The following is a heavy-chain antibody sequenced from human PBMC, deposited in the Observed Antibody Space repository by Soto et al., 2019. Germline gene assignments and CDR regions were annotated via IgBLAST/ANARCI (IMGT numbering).Heavy chain of an antibody. J-gene: IGHJ5*02. V-gene: IGHV1-8*02. CDR2: MNVNTART. CDR1: GFAFTTND. Sequence: QVQLVQSGAAVRTPGSSLKVSCKAIGFAFTTNDIHWVRQAPGQRLEWMGWMNVNTARTDSAEAFEGRLLMTWNTSISTAYLELTGLTSKDTAVYYCAREVVEVTSIRLAPWGQGTHVTVS. D-gene: IGHD1-1*01. CDR3: AREVVEVTSIRLAP.